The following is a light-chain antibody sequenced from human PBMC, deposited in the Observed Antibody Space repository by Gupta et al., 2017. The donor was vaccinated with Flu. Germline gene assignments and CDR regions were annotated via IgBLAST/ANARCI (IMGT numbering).Light chain of an antibody. J-gene: IGKJ4*01. Sequence: EIVLTQSPVTLSLSPGERATLSCRASQHISSHLAWYQQRPGQPPRLLIYDAYNRATGIPARLSGSGSGTDFTLTISSLEPEDFAVYYCQQRYNWPLTFGGGTKVEIK. CDR3: QQRYNWPLT. CDR1: QHISSH. V-gene: IGKV3-11*01. CDR2: DAY.